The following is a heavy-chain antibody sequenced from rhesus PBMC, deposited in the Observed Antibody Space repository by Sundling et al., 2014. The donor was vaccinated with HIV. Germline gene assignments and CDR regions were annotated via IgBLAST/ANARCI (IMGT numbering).Heavy chain of an antibody. D-gene: IGHD6-31*01. J-gene: IGHJ4*01. CDR1: GFTLSNYG. V-gene: IGHV3-103*01. Sequence: EVALVETGGGLVQPGGSLKLSCAASGFTLSNYGMSWVRQAPGRGPEWVSAINSGGDNTYYADAVKGRFTISRDTSKNTLSLQMNSLRTEDTAVYYCANLAAAGAFAYWGQGVLVTVSS. CDR3: ANLAAAGAFAY. CDR2: INSGGDNT.